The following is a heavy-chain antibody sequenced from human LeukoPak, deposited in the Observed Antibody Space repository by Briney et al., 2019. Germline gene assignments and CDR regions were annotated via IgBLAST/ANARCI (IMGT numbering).Heavy chain of an antibody. CDR1: GGSISSYY. J-gene: IGHJ6*02. V-gene: IGHV4-59*01. D-gene: IGHD3-16*01. CDR3: ARMGYYYYGMDV. CDR2: IYYSGST. Sequence: SETLSLTCTVSGGSISSYYWSWIRQPPGKGLEWIGYIYYSGSTNYNPSLKSRVTISVDTSKNQFSLKLSSVTAADTAVYYCARMGYYYYGMDVWGQGTTVTVSS.